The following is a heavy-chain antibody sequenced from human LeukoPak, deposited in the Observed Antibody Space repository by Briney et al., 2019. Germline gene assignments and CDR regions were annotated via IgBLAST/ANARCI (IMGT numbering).Heavy chain of an antibody. J-gene: IGHJ6*03. V-gene: IGHV1-46*01. D-gene: IGHD6-6*01. CDR1: GYTFTSYY. CDR3: ARGKSIAASPPPYYYYYMDV. Sequence: GASVKVSCKASGYTFTSYYIHWVRQAPGQGLEWMGLIDPSGGSTNYAQKFQGRVTMTRDTSTSTVYMELSSLRSEDTAVYYCARGKSIAASPPPYYYYYMDVWGKGTTVTVSS. CDR2: IDPSGGST.